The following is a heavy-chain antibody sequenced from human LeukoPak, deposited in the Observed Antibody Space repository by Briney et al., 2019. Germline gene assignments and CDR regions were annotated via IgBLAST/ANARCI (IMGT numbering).Heavy chain of an antibody. J-gene: IGHJ6*02. Sequence: GGSLRLSCAASGFTFSSYAMSWVRQAPGKGLEWVSVIYSGGSTYYADSVKGRFTISRDNSKNTLYLQMNSLRAEDTAVYYCARGLLLGPFYYYYYGMDVWGQGTTVTVSS. D-gene: IGHD2-21*02. CDR1: GFTFSSYA. V-gene: IGHV3-66*01. CDR2: IYSGGST. CDR3: ARGLLLGPFYYYYYGMDV.